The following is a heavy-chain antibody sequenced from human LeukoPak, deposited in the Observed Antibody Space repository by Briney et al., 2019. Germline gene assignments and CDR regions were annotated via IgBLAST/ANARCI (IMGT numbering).Heavy chain of an antibody. D-gene: IGHD2-15*01. CDR2: IKGKTDGGTT. J-gene: IGHJ4*02. CDR3: TTGSDFDY. Sequence: GGSLRLSCAASGFTFSNAWMSWVRQAPGKGLEWVGRIKGKTDGGTTDYAAPVKGRFTISRDDSKNTLYLQMNSLKTEDTAVYYCTTGSDFDYWGQGTLVTVSS. CDR1: GFTFSNAW. V-gene: IGHV3-15*01.